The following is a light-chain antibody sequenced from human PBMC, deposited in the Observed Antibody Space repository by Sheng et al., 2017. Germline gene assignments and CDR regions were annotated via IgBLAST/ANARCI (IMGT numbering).Light chain of an antibody. CDR3: QQYHNKMV. CDR1: QDIKKY. J-gene: IGKJ5*01. V-gene: IGKV1-33*01. Sequence: DIQMTQSPSSLSASIGDRVTITCQASQDIKKYLNWYQQKPGKAPKVLIYDASNLEVGVPSRFSGSGSVTDFTLTISSLQPEDTATYYCQQYHNKMVFGQGTRLEIK. CDR2: DAS.